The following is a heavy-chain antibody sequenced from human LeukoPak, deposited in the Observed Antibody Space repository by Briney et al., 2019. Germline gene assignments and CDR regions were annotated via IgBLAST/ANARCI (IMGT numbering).Heavy chain of an antibody. V-gene: IGHV3-7*04. J-gene: IGHJ3*02. CDR2: IRQDGSDQ. D-gene: IGHD3-22*01. CDR3: ARAYDSSGYRAFDI. CDR1: GFSFSRYW. Sequence: GGSLRLSCAVSGFSFSRYWMSWVRQAPGKGLEWVASIRQDGSDQHYVESVKGRLTISRDNAKNSLYLQVNSLRAEDTAMYYCARAYDSSGYRAFDIWGQGTMVTVSS.